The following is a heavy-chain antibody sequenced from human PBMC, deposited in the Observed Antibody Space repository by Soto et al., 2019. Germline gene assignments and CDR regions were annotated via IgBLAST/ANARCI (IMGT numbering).Heavy chain of an antibody. CDR2: IDPSDSYT. Sequence: GESLTISCKGSGYSFTSYWISWVRQMPGKGLEWMGRIDPSDSYTNYSPSFQGHVTISADKSISTAYLQWSSLKASDTAMYYCARHFISTIFGVVTQNWFDPWGQGTLVTVSS. D-gene: IGHD3-3*01. J-gene: IGHJ5*02. CDR3: ARHFISTIFGVVTQNWFDP. CDR1: GYSFTSYW. V-gene: IGHV5-10-1*01.